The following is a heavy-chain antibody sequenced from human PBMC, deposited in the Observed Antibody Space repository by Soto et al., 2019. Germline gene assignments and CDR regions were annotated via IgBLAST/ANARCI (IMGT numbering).Heavy chain of an antibody. CDR2: ISSSSSTI. J-gene: IGHJ6*02. V-gene: IGHV3-48*02. D-gene: IGHD5-12*01. Sequence: GGSLRLSCAASGFTFSSYSMNWVRQAPGKGLEWVSYISSSSSTIYYADSVKGRFTISRDNAKNSLYLQMNSLSDEDTAGYYCARGEMATIMVNYYYYGMDVWGQGTTVTVSS. CDR1: GFTFSSYS. CDR3: ARGEMATIMVNYYYYGMDV.